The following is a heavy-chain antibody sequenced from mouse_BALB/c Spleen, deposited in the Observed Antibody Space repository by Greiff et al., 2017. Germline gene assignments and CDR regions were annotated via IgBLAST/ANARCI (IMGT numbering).Heavy chain of an antibody. CDR3: TRGDY. CDR2: IDPETGGT. J-gene: IGHJ4*01. Sequence: VKLMESGAELVRPGASVTLSCKASGYTFTDYEMHWVKQTPVHGLEWIGAIDPETGGTAYNQKFKGKATLTADKSSSTAYMELRSLTSEDSAVYYCTRGDYWGQGTSVTVSS. V-gene: IGHV1-15*01. CDR1: GYTFTDYE.